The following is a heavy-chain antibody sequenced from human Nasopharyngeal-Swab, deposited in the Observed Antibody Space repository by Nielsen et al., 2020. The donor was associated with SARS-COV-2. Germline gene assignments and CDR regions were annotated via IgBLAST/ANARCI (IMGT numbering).Heavy chain of an antibody. CDR2: ISKSSSTV. V-gene: IGHV3-48*02. CDR3: AREGSFVAPDTFDR. Sequence: GESLKISCAASGFTFSNYNMHWVRQAPGKRPEWISYISKSSSTVYYADSVKGRITISRDNAKSSLYLQMNRLTNEDTAVYYCAREGSFVAPDTFDRWGQGTLVTVSS. CDR1: GFTFSNYN. J-gene: IGHJ4*02. D-gene: IGHD5-12*01.